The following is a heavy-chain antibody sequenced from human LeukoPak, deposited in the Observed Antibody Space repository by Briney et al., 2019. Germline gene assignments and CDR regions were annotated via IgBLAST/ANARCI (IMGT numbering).Heavy chain of an antibody. Sequence: PGGSLRLSCAASGFTFSTYSMNWVGQAPGKGLEWVSSISSSSSYIYYADSGKGRFTISRDNAKNSLYLQMNSLRAEDTAVYYCARASRARYCSSTSCYGMWGQGTLVTVSS. CDR3: ARASRARYCSSTSCYGM. CDR2: ISSSSSYI. D-gene: IGHD2-2*01. J-gene: IGHJ4*02. V-gene: IGHV3-21*01. CDR1: GFTFSTYS.